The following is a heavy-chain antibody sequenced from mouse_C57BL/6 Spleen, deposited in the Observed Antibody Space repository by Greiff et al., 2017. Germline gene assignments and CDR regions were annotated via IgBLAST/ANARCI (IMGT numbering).Heavy chain of an antibody. CDR1: GYTFTDYE. J-gene: IGHJ3*01. CDR3: AGNLVYYYGSSPGCAY. Sequence: QVQLKQSGAELVRPGASVTLSCKASGYTFTDYEMHWVKQTPVHGLEWIGAIDPETGGTAYNQKFKGKAILTADKSSSTAYMELRSLTSEDSAVYYGAGNLVYYYGSSPGCAYWGQGTLVTVSA. V-gene: IGHV1-15*01. CDR2: IDPETGGT. D-gene: IGHD1-1*01.